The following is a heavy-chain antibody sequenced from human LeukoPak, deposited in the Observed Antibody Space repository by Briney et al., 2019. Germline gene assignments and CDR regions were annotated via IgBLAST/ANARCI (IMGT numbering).Heavy chain of an antibody. D-gene: IGHD1-7*01. CDR3: AKDREYWNYDPNYYYFYYMDV. J-gene: IGHJ6*03. CDR1: GFSFNNYA. Sequence: GGSLRLSCAASGFSFNNYAMAWVRQAPGKGLEWVSTISGSGASTYSADSVKGRFTISRDNSNNMMYLQMNSLRAEDTAVYYCAKDREYWNYDPNYYYFYYMDVWGTGTTVTVSS. CDR2: ISGSGAST. V-gene: IGHV3-23*01.